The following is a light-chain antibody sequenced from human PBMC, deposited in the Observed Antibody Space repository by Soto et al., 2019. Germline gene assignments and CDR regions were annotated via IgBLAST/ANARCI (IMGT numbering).Light chain of an antibody. CDR1: QSVSSY. Sequence: EIVLTQSPATLSLSPGERATLSCRASQSVSSYLAWYQQKPSQAPRLLIYDASNRATGIPSRFSGSVSGTDFTLTISSLEPEDFAVYYCQQRSNWPALTFGGGTKVDIK. V-gene: IGKV3-11*01. CDR3: QQRSNWPALT. J-gene: IGKJ4*01. CDR2: DAS.